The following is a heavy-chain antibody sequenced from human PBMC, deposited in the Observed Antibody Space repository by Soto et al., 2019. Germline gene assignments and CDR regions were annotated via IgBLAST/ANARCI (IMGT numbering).Heavy chain of an antibody. CDR1: GGSFSGYY. CDR3: ARGHMVRGVIIDY. D-gene: IGHD3-10*01. J-gene: IGHJ4*02. V-gene: IGHV4-34*01. Sequence: QVQLQQWGAGLLKPSETLSLTCAVYGGSFSGYYWSWIRQPPGKGLEWIGEINHSGSTNYNPSLKSLHPLSEDTSRNHFSLTLSSVTTADTAVYYCARGHMVRGVIIDYWGQGTPVTVSS. CDR2: INHSGST.